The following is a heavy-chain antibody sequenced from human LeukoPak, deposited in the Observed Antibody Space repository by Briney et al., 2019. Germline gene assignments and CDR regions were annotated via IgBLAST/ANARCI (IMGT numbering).Heavy chain of an antibody. CDR1: GFTFSSYW. CDR3: AKRRGLELLYYYYMDV. D-gene: IGHD1-7*01. J-gene: IGHJ6*03. Sequence: GGSLRLSCAASGFTFSSYWMSWVRQAPGKGLEWVANIKQDGSEKYYVDSVKGRFTISRDNSKNTLFLQMNSLGAEDTAVYYCAKRRGLELLYYYYMDVWGKGTTVTVSS. CDR2: IKQDGSEK. V-gene: IGHV3-7*03.